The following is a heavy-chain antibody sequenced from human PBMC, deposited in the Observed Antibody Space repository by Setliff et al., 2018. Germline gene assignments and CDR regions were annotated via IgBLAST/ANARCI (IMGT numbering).Heavy chain of an antibody. CDR3: VREGVDSRSSTDYRYYMDV. V-gene: IGHV1-69*05. Sequence: SVKVSCKASGYTFTNYGISWVRQAPGQGLEWMGGTIPIFGTTDYAQKFQGRVTIITDESTSTAFMQLSSLRSEDTAVYYCVREGVDSRSSTDYRYYMDVWGKGTTVTVSS. D-gene: IGHD3-22*01. CDR2: TIPIFGTT. J-gene: IGHJ6*03. CDR1: GYTFTNYG.